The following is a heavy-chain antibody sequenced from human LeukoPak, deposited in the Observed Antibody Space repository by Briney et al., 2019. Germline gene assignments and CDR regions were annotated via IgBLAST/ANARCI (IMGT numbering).Heavy chain of an antibody. J-gene: IGHJ4*02. CDR1: GYTFTSYG. Sequence: GASVKVSCKASGYTFTSYGISWVRQAPGQGLEWMGGIIPIFGSPKYAQKFQGRVTITAEKSTTTTYLELSSLRSDDMAVYYCARDFYDSTVFGPAYFDYWGQGTLVTVSS. D-gene: IGHD3-22*01. CDR2: IIPIFGSP. V-gene: IGHV1-69*06. CDR3: ARDFYDSTVFGPAYFDY.